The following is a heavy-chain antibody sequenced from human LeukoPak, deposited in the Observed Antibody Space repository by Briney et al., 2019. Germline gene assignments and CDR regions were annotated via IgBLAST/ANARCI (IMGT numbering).Heavy chain of an antibody. CDR2: ISGNGENT. D-gene: IGHD3-22*01. Sequence: PGGSLRLSCTASGFTFDDYAMHWVRQTPGKGLEWVSLISGNGENTYYADSVKGRFTISRDNAKNPLYLQMNSLRAEDTAVYYCAEGGYYYDSSGYFPDAFDIWGQGTMVTVSS. CDR3: AEGGYYYDSSGYFPDAFDI. CDR1: GFTFDDYA. J-gene: IGHJ3*02. V-gene: IGHV3-43*02.